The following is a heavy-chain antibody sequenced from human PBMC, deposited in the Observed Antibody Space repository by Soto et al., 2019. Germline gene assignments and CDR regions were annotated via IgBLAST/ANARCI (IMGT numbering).Heavy chain of an antibody. J-gene: IGHJ4*02. Sequence: SETLSLTCTVSGGSISSYYWSWIRQPPGKGLEWIGYIYYSGSTNYNPSLKSRVTISVGTSKNQFSLKLSSVTAADTAVYYCARVSYCGGDCYAPNFDYWGQGTLVTVSS. V-gene: IGHV4-59*01. D-gene: IGHD2-21*02. CDR2: IYYSGST. CDR1: GGSISSYY. CDR3: ARVSYCGGDCYAPNFDY.